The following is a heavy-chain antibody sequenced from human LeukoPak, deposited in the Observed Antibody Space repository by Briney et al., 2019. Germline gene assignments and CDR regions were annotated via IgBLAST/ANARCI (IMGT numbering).Heavy chain of an antibody. Sequence: QTGGSLRLSCAASGFTFDDYAMHGVRQAPGKGLEWLAGISWNSGSIVYAESVKGRFTISRDSAKNSLYLQMNSLRAEDMALYYCAKAAYSSGWQEEALDYWGQGTLVTVSS. CDR1: GFTFDDYA. J-gene: IGHJ4*02. V-gene: IGHV3-9*03. D-gene: IGHD6-19*01. CDR2: ISWNSGSI. CDR3: AKAAYSSGWQEEALDY.